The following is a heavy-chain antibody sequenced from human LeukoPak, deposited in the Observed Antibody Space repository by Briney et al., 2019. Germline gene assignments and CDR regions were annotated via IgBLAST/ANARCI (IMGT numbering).Heavy chain of an antibody. J-gene: IGHJ4*02. CDR1: GYTFTGYY. CDR2: INVISGGT. V-gene: IGHV1-2*02. CDR3: ARDRPPYDSSGYPSDY. D-gene: IGHD3-22*01. Sequence: ASVKVSCKASGYTFTGYYMHWVRQAPGQGLEWMGWINVISGGTNYTQKFQGRVTMTRDTSISTAYMELSRLRSDDTAVYYCARDRPPYDSSGYPSDYWGQGTLVTVSS.